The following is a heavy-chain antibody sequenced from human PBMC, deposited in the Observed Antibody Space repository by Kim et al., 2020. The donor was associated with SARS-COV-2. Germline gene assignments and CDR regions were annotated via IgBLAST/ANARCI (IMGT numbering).Heavy chain of an antibody. CDR3: ASEYGEYIALPFGR. D-gene: IGHD4-17*01. CDR1: GFTFSSYS. CDR2: ISNSSSDI. J-gene: IGHJ5*02. V-gene: IGHV3-21*01. Sequence: GGSLRLSCAASGFTFSSYSMNWVRQAPGKGLEWVSSISNSSSDIYYADSVKGRFTISRDNAKNSLYLQMNSLRAEDTAVYYCASEYGEYIALPFGRCGQG.